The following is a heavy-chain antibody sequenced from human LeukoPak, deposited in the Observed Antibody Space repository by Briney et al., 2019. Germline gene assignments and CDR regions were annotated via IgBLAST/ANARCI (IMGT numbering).Heavy chain of an antibody. CDR2: ISGSGVET. J-gene: IGHJ4*01. CDR1: GFTFSASA. D-gene: IGHD5-24*01. CDR3: VKRSRDGYNSPLDN. Sequence: PGGSLRLSCAASGFTFSASAISWVRQAPGMGLDWVSQISGSGVETYYADSVQGRFTISRDNSENTFYLQMNSLRAEDTAVYYCVKRSRDGYNSPLDNWGQGTLVTVSS. V-gene: IGHV3-23*01.